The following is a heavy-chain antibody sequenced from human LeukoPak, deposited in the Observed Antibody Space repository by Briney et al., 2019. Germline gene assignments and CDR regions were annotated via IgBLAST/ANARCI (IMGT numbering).Heavy chain of an antibody. D-gene: IGHD2-8*02. CDR1: GFTFSSYS. Sequence: GGSLRLSCAASGFTFSSYSMNWVRQAPGKGLEWVSSISSSSSYIYYADSVKGRFTISRDNAKNSLYLQMNSLRAEDTAVYYCAKDTDGKVYGMDVWGQGTTVTVSS. V-gene: IGHV3-21*01. CDR2: ISSSSSYI. CDR3: AKDTDGKVYGMDV. J-gene: IGHJ6*02.